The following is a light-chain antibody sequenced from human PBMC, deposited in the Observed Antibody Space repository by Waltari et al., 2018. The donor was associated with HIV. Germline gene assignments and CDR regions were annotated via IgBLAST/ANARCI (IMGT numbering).Light chain of an antibody. CDR1: SSNVGKNY. CDR2: RND. J-gene: IGLJ6*01. Sequence: QSGLSQPPSTSRPPGQRVVISCSGRSSNVGKNYVSWFQQVSGAAPRLLIDRNDRGPSGVPDRFTAAKSGTSASLVISGLRSDDEAEYFCASWDDALSSWLFGGGTRLTVL. CDR3: ASWDDALSSWL. V-gene: IGLV1-47*01.